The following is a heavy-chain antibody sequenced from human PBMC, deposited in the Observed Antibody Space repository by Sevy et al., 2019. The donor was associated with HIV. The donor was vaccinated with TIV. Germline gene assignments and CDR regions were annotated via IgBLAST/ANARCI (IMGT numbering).Heavy chain of an antibody. D-gene: IGHD3-22*01. Sequence: GGSLSLSCAASGFTFSSYGMHWVRQAPGKGLEWVAVISYDGSNKYYADSVKGRFTISRDNSKNTLYLQMNSLRAEDTAVYYCAKSGSGYHIDYWGQGTLVTVSS. V-gene: IGHV3-30*18. J-gene: IGHJ4*02. CDR1: GFTFSSYG. CDR2: ISYDGSNK. CDR3: AKSGSGYHIDY.